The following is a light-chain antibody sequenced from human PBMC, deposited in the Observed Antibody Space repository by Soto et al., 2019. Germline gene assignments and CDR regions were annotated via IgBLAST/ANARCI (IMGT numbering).Light chain of an antibody. Sequence: QSALTQPPSASGSPGQSVTISCTGTSSDVGGYNYVSWYQQHPGKAPKLMIYEVSKRPSGVPDRFSGSKSGNTASLTVSGLQAEDEADYYCSSYAGSNYFNYVFGTGTKLTVL. CDR3: SSYAGSNYFNYV. J-gene: IGLJ1*01. V-gene: IGLV2-8*01. CDR1: SSDVGGYNY. CDR2: EVS.